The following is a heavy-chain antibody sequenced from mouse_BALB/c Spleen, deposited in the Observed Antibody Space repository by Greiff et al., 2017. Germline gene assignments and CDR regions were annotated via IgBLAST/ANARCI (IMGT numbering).Heavy chain of an antibody. V-gene: IGHV3-2*02. CDR2: ISYSGST. J-gene: IGHJ4*01. Sequence: EVHLVESGPGLVKPSQSLSLTCTVTGYSITSDYAWNWIRQFPGNKLEWMGYISYSGSTSYNPSLKSRISITRDTSKNQFFLQLNSVTTEDTATYYCARNYDYDNYAMDYWGQGTSVTVSS. CDR1: GYSITSDYA. CDR3: ARNYDYDNYAMDY. D-gene: IGHD2-4*01.